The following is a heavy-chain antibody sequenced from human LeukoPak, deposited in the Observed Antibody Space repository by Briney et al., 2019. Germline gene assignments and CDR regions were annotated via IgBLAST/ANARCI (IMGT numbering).Heavy chain of an antibody. V-gene: IGHV1-46*01. J-gene: IGHJ4*02. CDR3: ARAAQAVAGTTFDY. Sequence: ASVTVSCKASGYTFTSYYMHWVRQAPGQGVEGMGIINPSGGSTSYAQKFQGRVTMTRDTSTSTVYMELSSLRSEDTAVYYCARAAQAVAGTTFDYWGQGTLVTVSS. CDR2: INPSGGST. CDR1: GYTFTSYY. D-gene: IGHD6-19*01.